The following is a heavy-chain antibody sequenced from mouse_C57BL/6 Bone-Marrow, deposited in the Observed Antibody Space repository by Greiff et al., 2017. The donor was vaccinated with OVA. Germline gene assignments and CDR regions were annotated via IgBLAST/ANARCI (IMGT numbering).Heavy chain of an antibody. J-gene: IGHJ4*01. D-gene: IGHD1-1*01. CDR1: GYTFTSYW. CDR3: ARNLIYYGSSYDAMDY. CDR2: IDPSDSYT. V-gene: IGHV1-50*01. Sequence: QQSCKASGYTFTSYWMQWVKQRPGQGLEWIGEIDPSDSYTNYNQKFKGKATLNVDTSSSTAYMQLSSLTSEDSAVYYCARNLIYYGSSYDAMDYWGQGTSVTVSS.